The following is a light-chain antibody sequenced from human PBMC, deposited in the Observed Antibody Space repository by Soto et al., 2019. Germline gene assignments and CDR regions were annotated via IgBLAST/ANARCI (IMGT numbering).Light chain of an antibody. Sequence: EIVLTQSPGTLSLSPGERATLSCRASQSVSNNYLAWYQQKPGQAPRLLIYGASNRATGIPDRFSGSGSGTDFTLTISRLEPEDFAVYYCQQYNNWPRTRGQGTKVDIK. V-gene: IGKV3-20*01. J-gene: IGKJ1*01. CDR2: GAS. CDR1: QSVSNNY. CDR3: QQYNNWPRT.